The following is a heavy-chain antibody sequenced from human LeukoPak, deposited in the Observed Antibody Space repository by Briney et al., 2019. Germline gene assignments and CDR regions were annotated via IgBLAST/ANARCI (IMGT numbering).Heavy chain of an antibody. CDR1: GGSISSSSYY. J-gene: IGHJ3*02. D-gene: IGHD2-21*01. CDR2: IYYSGST. Sequence: SENLSLTCTVSGGSISSSSYYWGWIRQPPGKGLEWIGYIYYSGSTYYNPSLKSRVTISVDTSKNQFSLKLSSVTAADTAVYYCASSRIRAFDIWGQGTMVTVSS. V-gene: IGHV4-30-4*08. CDR3: ASSRIRAFDI.